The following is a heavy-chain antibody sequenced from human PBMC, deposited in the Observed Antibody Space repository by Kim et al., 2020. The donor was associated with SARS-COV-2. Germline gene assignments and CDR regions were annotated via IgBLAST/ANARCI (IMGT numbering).Heavy chain of an antibody. Sequence: ASVKVSCKASGYTFTSYAMHWVRQAPEQRLEWMGWINAGNGNTKYSQKFQGRVTITRDTSASTAYMELSSLRSEDTAVYYCARVGEGYYYDSSGYYDYYYYGMDVWGQGTTVTVSS. CDR1: GYTFTSYA. D-gene: IGHD3-22*01. J-gene: IGHJ6*02. CDR3: ARVGEGYYYDSSGYYDYYYYGMDV. CDR2: INAGNGNT. V-gene: IGHV1-3*01.